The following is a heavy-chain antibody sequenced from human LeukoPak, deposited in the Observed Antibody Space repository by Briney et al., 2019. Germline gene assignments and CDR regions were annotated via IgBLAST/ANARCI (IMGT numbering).Heavy chain of an antibody. CDR2: INHSGST. CDR3: ARGRPAAGTRGIDR. CDR1: GGSINY. J-gene: IGHJ5*02. V-gene: IGHV4-34*01. D-gene: IGHD6-13*01. Sequence: SETLSLTCTVSGGSINYGGWIRQPPGKGLEWIGEINHSGSTNYNPSLKSRVTISVDTSKNQFSLKLSSVTAADTAVYYCARGRPAAGTRGIDRWGQGTLVTVSS.